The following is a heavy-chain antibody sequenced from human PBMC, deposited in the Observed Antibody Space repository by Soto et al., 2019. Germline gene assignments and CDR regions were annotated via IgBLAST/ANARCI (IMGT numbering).Heavy chain of an antibody. J-gene: IGHJ3*02. CDR3: VWSHWIWGGFNI. D-gene: IGHD2-21*01. Sequence: QLQLQDSGPGLVKPSETLSLTCTVSGGSISTRHYFWGWIRQPPGKGLEWIASIYYDGGTQYNPSRKGRGTISIDTPKNQVFMKLSSVTAADTAVYYCVWSHWIWGGFNIWGQGTTVTVSS. CDR2: IYYDGGT. CDR1: GGSISTRHYF. V-gene: IGHV4-39*01.